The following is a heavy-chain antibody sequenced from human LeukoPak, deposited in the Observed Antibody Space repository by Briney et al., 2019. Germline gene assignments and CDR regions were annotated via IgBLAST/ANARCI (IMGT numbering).Heavy chain of an antibody. CDR3: ARTSWFRELDYFDY. D-gene: IGHD3-10*01. J-gene: IGHJ4*02. CDR1: GFTFSSYA. V-gene: IGHV3-23*01. CDR2: ISGSGGST. Sequence: GGSLRLSCAASGFTFSSYAMSWVRQAPGKGLEWVSAISGSGGSTYYADSVKGRFTISRDNSKNTLYPQMNSLRAEDTAVYYCARTSWFRELDYFDYWGQGTLVTVSS.